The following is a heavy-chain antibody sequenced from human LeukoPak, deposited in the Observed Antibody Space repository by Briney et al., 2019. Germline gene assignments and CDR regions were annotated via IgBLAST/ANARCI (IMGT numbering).Heavy chain of an antibody. CDR2: IYSGGST. CDR3: ASGEVMVRGVMTY. CDR1: GFTVSNNY. J-gene: IGHJ4*02. Sequence: GGSLRLSCAASGFTVSNNYMAWVRQAPGKGLEWVSVIYSGGSTYYADSVKGRFTISRDNSKNTLYLQMNSLRAEDTAVYYCASGEVMVRGVMTYWGQGTLVTVSS. V-gene: IGHV3-53*01. D-gene: IGHD3-10*01.